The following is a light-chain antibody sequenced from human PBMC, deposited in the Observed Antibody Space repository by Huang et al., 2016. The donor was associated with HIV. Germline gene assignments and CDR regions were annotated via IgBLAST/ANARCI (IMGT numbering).Light chain of an antibody. J-gene: IGKJ3*01. CDR1: QSLLSASISQNY. V-gene: IGKV4-1*01. Sequence: IVMTQSPDSLAGSLGERATIKCKSSQSLLSASISQNYLAWYQQKVGQPPKLLIYWASTRAPGVPDRVSGSGSGPDFSLTIANLQAEDVAIYYCQQYYTTPRTFGPGTKVEIK. CDR3: QQYYTTPRT. CDR2: WAS.